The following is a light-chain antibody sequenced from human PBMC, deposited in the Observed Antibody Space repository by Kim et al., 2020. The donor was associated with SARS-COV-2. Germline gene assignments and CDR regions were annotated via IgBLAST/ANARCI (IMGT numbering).Light chain of an antibody. CDR2: AAS. CDR3: QQSYGSPRT. Sequence: TSIGDRVTITCRASQTIGSYVNWYQQKPGKAPKVLIYAASNLQSGVPSRFSGSGSGRDFTLTISSLQPEDTATYYCQQSYGSPRTFGGGTKVEIK. V-gene: IGKV1-39*01. J-gene: IGKJ4*01. CDR1: QTIGSY.